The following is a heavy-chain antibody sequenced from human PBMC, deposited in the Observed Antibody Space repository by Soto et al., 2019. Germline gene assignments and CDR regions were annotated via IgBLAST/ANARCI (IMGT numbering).Heavy chain of an antibody. Sequence: GGSMIPSCSSAGVSCSTYCLHRVRPAPGKGLEWVALMWYDGSNKYYADSVKGRFTISRDNSKNTLYLQMNSLRPEDTGVYYCARVPLTYSTSPTFDYWGQGTLVTVSS. D-gene: IGHD6-6*01. J-gene: IGHJ4*02. V-gene: IGHV3-33*01. CDR1: GVSCSTYC. CDR2: MWYDGSNK. CDR3: ARVPLTYSTSPTFDY.